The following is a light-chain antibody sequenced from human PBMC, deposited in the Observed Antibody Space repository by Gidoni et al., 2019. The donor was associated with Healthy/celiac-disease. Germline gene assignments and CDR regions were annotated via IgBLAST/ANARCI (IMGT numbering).Light chain of an antibody. Sequence: DIPMTHSPFSLSASVGDRVTITCQASQDISNYLNWYQQKPGKAPKLLIYDAANLETGVPSRFSGSGSGTDFTFTISSLQPEDIATYYCQQYDNLPLTFGGGTKVEIK. V-gene: IGKV1-33*01. CDR3: QQYDNLPLT. J-gene: IGKJ4*02. CDR2: DAA. CDR1: QDISNY.